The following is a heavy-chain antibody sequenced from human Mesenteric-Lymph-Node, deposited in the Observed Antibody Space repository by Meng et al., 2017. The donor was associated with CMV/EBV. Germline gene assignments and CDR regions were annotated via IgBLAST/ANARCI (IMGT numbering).Heavy chain of an antibody. D-gene: IGHD3-10*01. CDR3: ARDLWFGEWADH. CDR1: GFTFNGYY. V-gene: IGHV3-7*01. CDR2: IDQDGSEE. J-gene: IGHJ4*02. Sequence: GESLKISCAASGFTFNGYYMSWVRQAPGKGLEWVATIDQDGSEEDYLDSIKGRFTISRDNAKNSLYLQMNSLRAEDTAVYYCARDLWFGEWADHWGQGTLVTVSS.